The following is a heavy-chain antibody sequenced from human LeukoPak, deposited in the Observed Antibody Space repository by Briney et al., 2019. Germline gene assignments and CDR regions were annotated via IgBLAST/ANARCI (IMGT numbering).Heavy chain of an antibody. Sequence: GGTLRLSCVASGCTFTTYGMSWVRQAPGKGLEWVSSISGSGGSIYYADPVRGRFTIFGEYSKNTQYLHMNRLRAEDTDVYYCAKEICTYYYDSSGYGYDYWGQGTLVTVSS. D-gene: IGHD3-22*01. CDR1: GCTFTTYG. CDR3: AKEICTYYYDSSGYGYDY. V-gene: IGHV3-23*01. CDR2: ISGSGGSI. J-gene: IGHJ4*02.